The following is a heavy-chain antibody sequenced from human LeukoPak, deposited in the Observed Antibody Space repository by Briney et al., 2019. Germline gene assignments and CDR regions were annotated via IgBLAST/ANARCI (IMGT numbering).Heavy chain of an antibody. Sequence: SETLSLTCAVYGESFSGYYWSWIRQPPGKGLEWIGEINHSGSTNYNPSLKSRVTISVDTSKNQFSLKLSSVTAADTAVYYCARKQLERRGALDYWGQGTLVTVSS. J-gene: IGHJ4*02. CDR2: INHSGST. D-gene: IGHD1-1*01. CDR3: ARKQLERRGALDY. V-gene: IGHV4-34*01. CDR1: GESFSGYY.